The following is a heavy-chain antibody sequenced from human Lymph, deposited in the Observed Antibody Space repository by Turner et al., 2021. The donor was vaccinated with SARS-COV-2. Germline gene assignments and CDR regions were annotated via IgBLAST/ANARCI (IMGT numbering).Heavy chain of an antibody. CDR1: GFTLSNYG. D-gene: IGHD3-3*01. Sequence: QLVVSGGVVVQPGRSLRLSCAASGFTLSNYGMHWVRQAPGKGLECVAVIWDDGSNKCYADSVKGRFTISRDNSKNTLYLQMNSLRADGTAVYYCARGGQGGYYSAFDIWGQGTMVTVSS. V-gene: IGHV3-33*01. CDR2: IWDDGSNK. J-gene: IGHJ3*02. CDR3: ARGGQGGYYSAFDI.